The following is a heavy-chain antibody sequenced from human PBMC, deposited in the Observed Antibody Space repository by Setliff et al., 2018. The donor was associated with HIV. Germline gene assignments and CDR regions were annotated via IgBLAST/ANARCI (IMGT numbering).Heavy chain of an antibody. CDR3: ARGVGGDEVVPDYFDY. D-gene: IGHD3-16*01. J-gene: IGHJ4*02. CDR2: VNHSGNT. CDR1: GGSFSNYY. V-gene: IGHV4-34*01. Sequence: SETLSLTCAVYGGSFSNYYWSWIRQPPGKGLEWLGEVNHSGNTNYNPSLKSRVTMSLDTSKNQFSLKVTSVTAADTAVYYCARGVGGDEVVPDYFDYWGQGTLVTVFS.